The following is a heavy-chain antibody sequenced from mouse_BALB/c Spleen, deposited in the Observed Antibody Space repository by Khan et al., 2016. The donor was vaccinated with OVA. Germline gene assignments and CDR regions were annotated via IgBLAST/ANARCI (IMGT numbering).Heavy chain of an antibody. CDR2: IIPSNDYT. Sequence: QVQLQQSGAELARPGASVKMSCKASGYTFTTYTIHWVKQRPGQGLEWIGYIIPSNDYTNYNQKFKDRATLTADKSSSTAYMQLSSLTSEDSAVFCFLREVAYERSDGGFDYWGQGTLVTVSA. CDR1: GYTFTTYT. V-gene: IGHV1-4*01. J-gene: IGHJ3*01. D-gene: IGHD2-14*01. CDR3: LREVAYERSDGGFDY.